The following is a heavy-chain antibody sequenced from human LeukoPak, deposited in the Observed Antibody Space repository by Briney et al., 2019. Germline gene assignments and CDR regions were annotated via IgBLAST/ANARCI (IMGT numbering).Heavy chain of an antibody. V-gene: IGHV3-74*01. CDR3: ARDYYGSIDL. J-gene: IGHJ1*01. D-gene: IGHD3-10*01. Sequence: GGSLRLSCVASGFTFGNYWMHWVRHAPGKELVCISRINNDGSTVYADSVAGRFTISRDNAGNTLYLQMNTLRVEDTAVYYCARDYYGSIDLWGQGTLVTVSS. CDR2: INNDGST. CDR1: GFTFGNYW.